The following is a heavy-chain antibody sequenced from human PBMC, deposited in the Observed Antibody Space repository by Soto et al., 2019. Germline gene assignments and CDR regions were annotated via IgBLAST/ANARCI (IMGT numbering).Heavy chain of an antibody. J-gene: IGHJ4*02. V-gene: IGHV3-23*01. Sequence: GGSLRLSGAASGFTFSSYAMTWVRQAPWKGLEWVSGVSGTGGSEYYADSVKGRFTISRDKSTNTLYLHMNSLRAEDTAVYYCARGSASSDYDSEYWFQGKLVTVSS. D-gene: IGHD5-12*01. CDR3: ARGSASSDYDSEY. CDR2: VSGTGGSE. CDR1: GFTFSSYA.